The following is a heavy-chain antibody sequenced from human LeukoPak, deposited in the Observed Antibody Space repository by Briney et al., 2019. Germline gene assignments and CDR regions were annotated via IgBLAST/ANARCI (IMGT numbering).Heavy chain of an antibody. CDR3: ARGGTYYYDSSGYSSLPY. Sequence: GGSLRLSCAASGFTFSSYGMHWVRQAPGKGLEWVAVISYDGSNKYYAGSVKGRFTISRDNSKNTLYLQMNSLRAEDTAVYYCARGGTYYYDSSGYSSLPYWGQGTLVTVSS. J-gene: IGHJ4*02. CDR2: ISYDGSNK. V-gene: IGHV3-30*03. CDR1: GFTFSSYG. D-gene: IGHD3-22*01.